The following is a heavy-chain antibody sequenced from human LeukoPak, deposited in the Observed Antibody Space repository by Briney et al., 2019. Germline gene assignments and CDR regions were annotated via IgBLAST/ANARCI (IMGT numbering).Heavy chain of an antibody. CDR3: ARELAAASGSWFDP. CDR2: INPNSGGT. CDR1: GYTFTGYY. J-gene: IGHJ5*02. Sequence: GASVKVSCKASGYTFTGYYMHWVRQAPGQGLEWMGWINPNSGGTNYAQKFQGWVTMTRDTSISTAYMELSRLRSDDTAVYYCARELAAASGSWFDPWGQGTLVTVSS. V-gene: IGHV1-2*04. D-gene: IGHD6-13*01.